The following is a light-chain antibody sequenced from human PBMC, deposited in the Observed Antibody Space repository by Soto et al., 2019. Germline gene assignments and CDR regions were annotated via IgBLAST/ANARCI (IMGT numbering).Light chain of an antibody. Sequence: SCKSSRSVLFSSNNKNYLAWYQQKPGQPPRLLISWASTRESGVPDRFSGSGSGTDFTLTITGLQAEDVAVYFCQQSYSTPYTFGQGTKLEI. CDR1: RSVLFSSNNKNY. CDR3: QQSYSTPYT. CDR2: WAS. J-gene: IGKJ2*01. V-gene: IGKV4-1*01.